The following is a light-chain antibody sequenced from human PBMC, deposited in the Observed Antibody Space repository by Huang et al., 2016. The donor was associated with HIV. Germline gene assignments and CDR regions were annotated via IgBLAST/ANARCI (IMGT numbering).Light chain of an antibody. V-gene: IGKV3-20*01. CDR2: GAS. J-gene: IGKJ1*01. CDR3: HQYGISPQGS. CDR1: QSLTDDY. Sequence: EIVLTQSPGTVSLSPGERAPLSCRASQSLTDDYLAWYQQKPGQAPRLLIYGASTRATGIPDRFSGSGSGADFTLTISRLEPEDFAVYYCHQYGISPQGSFGPGTKVEIK.